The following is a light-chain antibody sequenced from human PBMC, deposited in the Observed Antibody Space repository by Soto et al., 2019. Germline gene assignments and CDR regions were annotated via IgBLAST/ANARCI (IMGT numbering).Light chain of an antibody. J-gene: IGKJ1*01. CDR3: QQYDSSPWT. Sequence: EIVLTQSPGTLSLSPGERATISCRASQSVSSSFLAWYQQKPGQAPRLFIYGASSRDTGIPYRFSGSGSGTDFTLTISGLEPEDFAVYYCQQYDSSPWTFGQGTRVEIK. CDR2: GAS. V-gene: IGKV3-20*01. CDR1: QSVSSSF.